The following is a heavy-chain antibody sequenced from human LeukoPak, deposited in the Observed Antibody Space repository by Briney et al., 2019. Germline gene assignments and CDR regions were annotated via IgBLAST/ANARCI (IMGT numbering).Heavy chain of an antibody. J-gene: IGHJ3*02. CDR2: ISWNSGNI. V-gene: IGHV3-9*03. CDR3: AKDFYPFRVSQRAFEI. Sequence: GGSLRLSCAASGFTFDEYTMHWVRQAPGKGLEWASGISWNSGNINYADSVKGRFTISRDNAKNSLYLQMNSLRAEDMALYYCAKDFYPFRVSQRAFEIWGQGTMVTVSS. CDR1: GFTFDEYT. D-gene: IGHD3-3*01.